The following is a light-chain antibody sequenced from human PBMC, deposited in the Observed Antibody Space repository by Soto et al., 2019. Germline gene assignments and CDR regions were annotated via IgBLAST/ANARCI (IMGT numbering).Light chain of an antibody. CDR1: SSNIGAGYD. CDR3: QSYDSSLSAYV. Sequence: QAVVTQPPSVSGAPGQRVTISCTGSSSNIGAGYDVHWYQQLPGTAPKLLIYGNSNRPSGVPDRFSGSKSGISASLAITGLQAEDEADYYCQSYDSSLSAYVFGTGTKVTVL. J-gene: IGLJ1*01. CDR2: GNS. V-gene: IGLV1-40*01.